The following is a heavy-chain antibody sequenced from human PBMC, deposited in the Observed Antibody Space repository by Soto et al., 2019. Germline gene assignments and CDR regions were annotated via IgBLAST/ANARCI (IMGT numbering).Heavy chain of an antibody. Sequence: QVQLQESGPGLVKPSETLSLTCTVSGGSISSYYWTWIRQPPGKGLEWIGFMYKSASTHYNPSLKSRVTISLDTSNNQFSLNLRSVTAADTAVYYCASMGYHYGSGSYPLDYWGQGTLVTVSS. CDR2: MYKSAST. CDR1: GGSISSYY. V-gene: IGHV4-59*08. D-gene: IGHD3-10*01. CDR3: ASMGYHYGSGSYPLDY. J-gene: IGHJ4*02.